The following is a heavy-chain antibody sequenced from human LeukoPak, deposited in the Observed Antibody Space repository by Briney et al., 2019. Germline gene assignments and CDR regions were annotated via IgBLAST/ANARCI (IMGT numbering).Heavy chain of an antibody. CDR3: ARDLGGDYFDY. CDR2: IYTSGST. CDR1: GGSISSGSYY. Sequence: ASETLSLTCTVSGGSISSGSYYWSWIRQPAGKGLEWIGRIYTSGSTNYNPSLKRRVTISVDTSKNQFSLKLSSVTAADTAVYYCARDLGGDYFDYWGQGTLVTVSS. V-gene: IGHV4-61*02. J-gene: IGHJ4*02. D-gene: IGHD1-26*01.